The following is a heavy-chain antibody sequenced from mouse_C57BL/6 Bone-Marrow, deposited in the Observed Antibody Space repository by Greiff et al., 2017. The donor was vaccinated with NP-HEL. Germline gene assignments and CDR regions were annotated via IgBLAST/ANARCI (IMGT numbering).Heavy chain of an antibody. CDR2: IDPSDSYT. V-gene: IGHV1-69*01. CDR1: GYTFTSYW. J-gene: IGHJ2*01. D-gene: IGHD2-2*01. CDR3: ARYGNMVTTYYVDY. Sequence: QVQLQQPGAELVMPGASVKLSCKASGYTFTSYWMHWVKQRPGQGLEWIGEIDPSDSYTNYNQKFKGKSTLTVDKSSSTAYMQLSSLTSEDSAVYYCARYGNMVTTYYVDYWGQGTTLTVSS.